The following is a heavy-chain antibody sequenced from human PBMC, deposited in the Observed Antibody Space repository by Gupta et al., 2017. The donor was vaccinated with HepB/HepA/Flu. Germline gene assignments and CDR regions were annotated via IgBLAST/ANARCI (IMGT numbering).Heavy chain of an antibody. CDR3: VRHLGGQFDS. D-gene: IGHD1-26*01. V-gene: IGHV3-30*03. Sequence: QVYLVESGGGVVQPGGSLSLSCAASGFAFNSNDMHWVRQAPGKGLEWVSVIRYDGIKRYYADSVRGRFTISRDNSENTLHLQMNSLRTEDTALYYCVRHLGGQFDSWGQGTLVTVSS. CDR2: IRYDGIKR. J-gene: IGHJ4*02. CDR1: GFAFNSND.